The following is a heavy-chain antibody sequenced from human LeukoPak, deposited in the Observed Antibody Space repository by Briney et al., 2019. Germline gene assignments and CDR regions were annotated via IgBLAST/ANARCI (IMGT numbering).Heavy chain of an antibody. V-gene: IGHV3-7*01. D-gene: IGHD2-15*01. J-gene: IGHJ4*02. CDR3: ARDRGYFLFPRQNHFDY. CDR2: IKPDGSGT. Sequence: GGSLRLSCAASGFTFSSYWMCWVRQAPGKGLEWVANIKPDGSGTYYADSVEGRFTISRDNVKDSLYLQMNSLRVEDTAVYYCARDRGYFLFPRQNHFDYWGQGTLVTVSS. CDR1: GFTFSSYW.